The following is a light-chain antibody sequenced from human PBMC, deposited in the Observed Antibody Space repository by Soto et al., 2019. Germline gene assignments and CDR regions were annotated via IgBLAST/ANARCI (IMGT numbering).Light chain of an antibody. CDR1: QGIRNY. CDR3: QKYSSVPV. V-gene: IGKV1-27*01. J-gene: IGKJ3*01. Sequence: DIQMTQSPTSLSASVGDRVTITCRASQGIRNYVAWYQQIPGKAPKLLIYAASTLQSGVPSRFSGSGSGTDCTLAINDLQPEDVATYSCQKYSSVPVFGPGTKVEIK. CDR2: AAS.